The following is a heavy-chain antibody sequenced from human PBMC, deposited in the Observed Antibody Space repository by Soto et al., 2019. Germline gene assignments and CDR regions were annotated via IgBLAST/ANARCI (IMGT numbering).Heavy chain of an antibody. V-gene: IGHV4-30-2*01. J-gene: IGHJ4*02. CDR1: GGSISSGGYS. CDR3: ARDKITGLFDY. D-gene: IGHD2-8*02. CDR2: IYHSGST. Sequence: TLSLTCAVSGGSISSGGYSWSWIRQPPGKGLEWIGEIYHSGSTYYNPSLKSRVTISVDTSKNQFSLKLTSVTAADTAVYYCARDKITGLFDYWGQGTLVTVSS.